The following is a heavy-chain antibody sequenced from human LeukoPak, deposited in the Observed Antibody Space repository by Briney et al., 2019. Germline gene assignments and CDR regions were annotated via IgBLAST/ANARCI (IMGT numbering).Heavy chain of an antibody. J-gene: IGHJ6*04. CDR2: ISWDGGST. D-gene: IGHD5-12*01. Sequence: GGSLRLSCAASGFTFDDYAMHWVRQAPGKGLEWVSLISWDGGSTYYADSVKGRFTISRDNSRHTLYLQMNSLGAEDSALYYCAKDKEYSGFGPILSGYYYGMDVWGKGTTVTVSS. V-gene: IGHV3-43D*04. CDR3: AKDKEYSGFGPILSGYYYGMDV. CDR1: GFTFDDYA.